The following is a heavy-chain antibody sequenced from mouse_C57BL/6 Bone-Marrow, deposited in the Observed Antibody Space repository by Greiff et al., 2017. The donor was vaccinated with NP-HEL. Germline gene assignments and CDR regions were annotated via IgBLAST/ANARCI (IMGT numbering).Heavy chain of an antibody. CDR1: GYTFTSYW. CDR3: ASPGCAITTVVAHYYAMDD. D-gene: IGHD1-1*01. V-gene: IGHV1-7*01. J-gene: IGHJ4*01. Sequence: VQLQQSGAELAKPGASVKLSCKASGYTFTSYWMHWVKQRPGQGLEWIGYINPSSGYTKYNQKFKDKATLTADKSSSTAYMQLSSLTSEDSAVYYCASPGCAITTVVAHYYAMDDWGQGTSVTVSS. CDR2: INPSSGYT.